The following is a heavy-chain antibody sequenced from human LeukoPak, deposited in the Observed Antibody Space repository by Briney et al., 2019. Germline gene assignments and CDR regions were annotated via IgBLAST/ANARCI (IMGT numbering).Heavy chain of an antibody. J-gene: IGHJ4*02. CDR2: INPNSGGT. D-gene: IGHD3-22*01. CDR1: GYTFTGYY. V-gene: IGHV1-2*02. Sequence: ASVKVSCKASGYTFTGYYMHWERQAPGQGLEWMGWINPNSGGTNYAQKFQGRVTMTRDTSISTAYMELSRLRSDDTAVYYCARDATYYDSSGAFIWGQGTLVTVSS. CDR3: ARDATYYDSSGAFI.